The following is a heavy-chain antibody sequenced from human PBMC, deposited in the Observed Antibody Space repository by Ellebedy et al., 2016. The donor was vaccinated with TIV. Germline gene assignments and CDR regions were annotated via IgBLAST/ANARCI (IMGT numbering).Heavy chain of an antibody. Sequence: GSLRLSCAVSGGSISSTNWWSWVRQPPGKGLEWLGEIYHSGSTSYNPSLKSRVTLSVDKSKNQFALNLSSVTAADTAVYYCARVREGAYCGGNCWTFDYWGQGTLVTVSS. CDR3: ARVREGAYCGGNCWTFDY. CDR1: GGSISSTNW. J-gene: IGHJ4*02. D-gene: IGHD2-21*02. CDR2: IYHSGST. V-gene: IGHV4-4*02.